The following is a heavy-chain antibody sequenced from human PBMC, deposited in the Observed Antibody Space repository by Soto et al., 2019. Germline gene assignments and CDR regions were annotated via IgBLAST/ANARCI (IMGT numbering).Heavy chain of an antibody. CDR1: GYAFTNYG. V-gene: IGHV1-18*01. Sequence: QVQLVQSEAEVKKPGASVKVSCKASGYAFTNYGISWVRQAPGQGLEWMGWISAYNGNTNYAQKLQGRVTMTTDTSKTTAYMELRSLRPGDTAVYYCARDTPYDFGSGSYYFNFYYGMDVRGQGTTVTVSS. CDR3: ARDTPYDFGSGSYYFNFYYGMDV. D-gene: IGHD3-10*01. J-gene: IGHJ6*02. CDR2: ISAYNGNT.